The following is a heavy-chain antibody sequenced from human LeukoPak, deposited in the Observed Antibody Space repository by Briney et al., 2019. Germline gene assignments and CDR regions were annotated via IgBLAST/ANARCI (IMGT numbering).Heavy chain of an antibody. CDR1: GFSFSNYA. Sequence: GGSLRLSCAASGFSFSNYAMSWVRQAPGKGLEWVSGISGGGGAKYYADPVKGRFTISSDNFKNMLFLQMYSLRAEDTAVYYCAKEFGLSRYGLDVWGQGTTVTVSS. J-gene: IGHJ6*02. D-gene: IGHD3-16*01. V-gene: IGHV3-23*01. CDR2: ISGGGGAK. CDR3: AKEFGLSRYGLDV.